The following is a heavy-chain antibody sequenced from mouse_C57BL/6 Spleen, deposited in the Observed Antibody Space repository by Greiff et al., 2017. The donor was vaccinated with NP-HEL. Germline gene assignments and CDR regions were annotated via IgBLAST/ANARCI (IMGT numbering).Heavy chain of an antibody. CDR3: ARTGYASSQSSYAMDY. CDR1: GFTFTSYG. V-gene: IGHV1-81*01. CDR2: IYPRSGNT. D-gene: IGHD1-1*01. J-gene: IGHJ4*01. Sequence: QVQLQQSGAELARPGASVKLSCKASGFTFTSYGISWVKQRTGQGLEWIGEIYPRSGNTYYTEKFKGKATLTADNASSTAYMELRILKSEDSAVYYCARTGYASSQSSYAMDYWGQGTSVTVSS.